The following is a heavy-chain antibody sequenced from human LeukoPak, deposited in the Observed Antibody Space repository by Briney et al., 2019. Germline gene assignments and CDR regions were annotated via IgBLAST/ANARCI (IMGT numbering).Heavy chain of an antibody. V-gene: IGHV4-61*02. CDR3: AGEAAYYYGSGSYL. D-gene: IGHD3-10*01. Sequence: PSQTLSLTCTVSGGSISSGSYYWSWIRQPAGKGLEWIGRIYTSGSTNYNPSLKSRVTISVDTSKNQFSLKLSSVTAADTAVYYCAGEAAYYYGSGSYLWGQGTLVTVSS. CDR1: GGSISSGSYY. J-gene: IGHJ4*02. CDR2: IYTSGST.